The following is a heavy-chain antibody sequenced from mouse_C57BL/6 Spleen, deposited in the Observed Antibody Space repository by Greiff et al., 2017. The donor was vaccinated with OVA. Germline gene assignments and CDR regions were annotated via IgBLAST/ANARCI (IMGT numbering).Heavy chain of an antibody. J-gene: IGHJ3*01. D-gene: IGHD3-2*02. Sequence: EVMLVESGGGLVKPGGSLKLSCAASGFTFSDYGMHWVRQAPEKGLEWVAYISSGSSTIYYAATVKGRFTISRDNAKNTLVLQMTSQRSEDTAMYYCARGSSGSWFAYWGQGTLVTVSA. CDR2: ISSGSSTI. CDR3: ARGSSGSWFAY. CDR1: GFTFSDYG. V-gene: IGHV5-17*01.